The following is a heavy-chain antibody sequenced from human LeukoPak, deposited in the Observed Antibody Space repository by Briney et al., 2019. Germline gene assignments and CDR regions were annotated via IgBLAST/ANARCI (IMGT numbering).Heavy chain of an antibody. D-gene: IGHD3-22*01. CDR2: IIPIFGTA. Sequence: ASVKVSCKASGGTFSSHAISWVRQAPGQGLEWMGGIIPIFGTANYAQKFQGRVTITADESTSTAYMELSSLGSEDTAVYYCASGYYYDSSGPGGYFDYWGQGALVTVSS. V-gene: IGHV1-69*13. CDR1: GGTFSSHA. J-gene: IGHJ4*02. CDR3: ASGYYYDSSGPGGYFDY.